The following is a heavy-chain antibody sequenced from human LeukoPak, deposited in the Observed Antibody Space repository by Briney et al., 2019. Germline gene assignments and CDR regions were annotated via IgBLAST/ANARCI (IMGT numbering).Heavy chain of an antibody. D-gene: IGHD6-19*01. V-gene: IGHV3-23*01. Sequence: GGSLRLSCAASGFTFSSYVMSWVRQAPGKGLEWVSVISSGGGNTYYVDSVKGRFTISRDNSKNTLYLQMNSLRAEDTAVYYCAKDPRYSSGMGIGYWGQGTLVTVSS. CDR2: ISSGGGNT. J-gene: IGHJ4*02. CDR3: AKDPRYSSGMGIGY. CDR1: GFTFSSYV.